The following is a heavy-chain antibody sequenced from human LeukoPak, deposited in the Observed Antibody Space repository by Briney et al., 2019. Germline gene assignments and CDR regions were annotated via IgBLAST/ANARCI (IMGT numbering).Heavy chain of an antibody. CDR2: ISAYNGNT. CDR3: ARTVYSSSWYGPFDY. D-gene: IGHD6-13*01. Sequence: ASVKVSCKASGYTFTSYDINWVRQAPGQGLEWMGWISAYNGNTNYAQKLQGRVTMTTDTSTSTAYMELRSLRSDDTAVYYCARTVYSSSWYGPFDYWGQGTLVTVSS. J-gene: IGHJ4*02. CDR1: GYTFTSYD. V-gene: IGHV1-18*01.